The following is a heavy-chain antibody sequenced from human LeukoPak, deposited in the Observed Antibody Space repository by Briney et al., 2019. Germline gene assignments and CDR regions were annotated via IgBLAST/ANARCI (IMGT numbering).Heavy chain of an antibody. V-gene: IGHV3-23*01. CDR2: ISGSGGST. CDR1: GFTFSSYA. Sequence: GGSLRLSCAASGFTFSSYAMSWVRQAPGKGLEWVSAISGSGGSTYYADSVKGRFTISRDNSKNSLYLQMNSLRAEDTAVYYCARGNSSSVDYWGQGTLVTVSS. J-gene: IGHJ4*02. D-gene: IGHD6-13*01. CDR3: ARGNSSSVDY.